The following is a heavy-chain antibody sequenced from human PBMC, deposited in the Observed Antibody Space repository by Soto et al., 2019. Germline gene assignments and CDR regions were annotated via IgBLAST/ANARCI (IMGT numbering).Heavy chain of an antibody. CDR3: VSYRGAFYFDH. D-gene: IGHD4-4*01. CDR1: GGSMSSNY. J-gene: IGHJ4*02. CDR2: VYYGGT. Sequence: KTSETLSLTCTVSGGSMSSNYWSWIRQSPAKGLEWIGFVYYGGTNYNPSFESRVTMSVDTPKKQFSLELSDVTAADTAVYYCVSYRGAFYFDHWGQGTLVTVS. V-gene: IGHV4-59*01.